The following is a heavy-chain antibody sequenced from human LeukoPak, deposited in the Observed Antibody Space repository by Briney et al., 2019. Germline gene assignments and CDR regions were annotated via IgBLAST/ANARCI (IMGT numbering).Heavy chain of an antibody. V-gene: IGHV3-30-3*01. CDR2: ISYDGSNK. J-gene: IGHJ5*02. D-gene: IGHD3-22*01. Sequence: GGSLRLSCAAAGFTFSSYAMHWVRQAPGKGLEWVAVISYDGSNKYYADSVKGRFTISRDNSKNTLYLQMNSLRAEDTAVYYCARGSRITMIVVVQGWFDPCGQATLVTVSS. CDR1: GFTFSSYA. CDR3: ARGSRITMIVVVQGWFDP.